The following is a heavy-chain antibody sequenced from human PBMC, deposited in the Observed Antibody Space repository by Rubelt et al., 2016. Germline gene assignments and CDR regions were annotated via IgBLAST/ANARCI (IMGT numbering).Heavy chain of an antibody. J-gene: IGHJ4*02. CDR3: ASGHTYRSYFDY. CDR2: ISAYNGNT. D-gene: IGHD3-16*02. V-gene: IGHV1-18*01. Sequence: QVQLVQSAAEVKKPGASVKVSCKASGYTFTSYGISWVRQAPGQGLEWMGWISAYNGNTIMSQRRQGRVTCTSDKATGPAAMELVSLRSEDTAVYYCASGHTYRSYFDYWGQGTLVTVSS. CDR1: GYTFTSYG.